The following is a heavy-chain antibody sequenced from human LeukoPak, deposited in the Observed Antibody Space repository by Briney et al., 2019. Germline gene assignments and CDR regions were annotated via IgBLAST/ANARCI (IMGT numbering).Heavy chain of an antibody. Sequence: SETLSLTCTVSGGSISSYYWSWIRQPPGKGLEWIGYIYYSGSTNYNPSLRSRVTISVDTSKNQFSLKLSSVTAADTAVYYCARGPKYYFDYWGQGTLVTVSS. CDR2: IYYSGST. CDR1: GGSISSYY. V-gene: IGHV4-59*01. CDR3: ARGPKYYFDY. J-gene: IGHJ4*02.